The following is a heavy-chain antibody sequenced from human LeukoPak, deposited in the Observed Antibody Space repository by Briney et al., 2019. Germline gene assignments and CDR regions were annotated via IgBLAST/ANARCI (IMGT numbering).Heavy chain of an antibody. CDR2: INSDGSST. J-gene: IGHJ6*02. V-gene: IGHV3-74*01. D-gene: IGHD6-19*01. CDR1: GFTFSSYW. Sequence: PGGSLRLSCAASGFTFSSYWMHWVRHAPGKGLVWVSRINSDGSSTSYADSVKGRFTISRDNAKNTLYLQMNSLRAEDTAVYYCAREFAVADHYYYYGMDVWGQGTTVTVSS. CDR3: AREFAVADHYYYYGMDV.